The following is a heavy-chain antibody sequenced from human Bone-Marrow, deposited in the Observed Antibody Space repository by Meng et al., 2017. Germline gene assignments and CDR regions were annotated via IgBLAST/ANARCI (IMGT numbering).Heavy chain of an antibody. Sequence: GGSLRLSCAASGFTFSSYSMNWVRQAPGKGLEWVSSISSSSSYIYYADSVKGRFTISRDNAKNSLYLQMNSLRAEDTAAYYCARDQGSYYDRYYGMDVWGQGTTVTVSS. V-gene: IGHV3-21*01. D-gene: IGHD3-10*01. J-gene: IGHJ6*02. CDR1: GFTFSSYS. CDR3: ARDQGSYYDRYYGMDV. CDR2: ISSSSSYI.